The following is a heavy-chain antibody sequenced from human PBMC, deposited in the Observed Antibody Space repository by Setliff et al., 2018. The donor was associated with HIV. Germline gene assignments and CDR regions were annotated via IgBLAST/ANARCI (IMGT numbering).Heavy chain of an antibody. CDR1: GYFFTTHN. CDR2: MNPVRGAT. V-gene: IGHV1-8*02. J-gene: IGHJ6*03. Sequence: EASVKVSCKASGYFFTTHNINWVRQATGQGLEWMGWMNPVRGATGIAQKFQGRVTMTRDTSISTAYMELSGLTSEDTAVYYCARAPGYFDSWSGFRNYYMDVWGQGTGVTVSS. CDR3: ARAPGYFDSWSGFRNYYMDV. D-gene: IGHD3-3*01.